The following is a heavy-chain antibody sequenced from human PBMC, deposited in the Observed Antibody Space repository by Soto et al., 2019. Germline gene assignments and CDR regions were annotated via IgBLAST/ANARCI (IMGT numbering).Heavy chain of an antibody. CDR3: AREGGAAPGARREWYLDL. CDR2: INPHTGDT. Sequence: QVQLVQSGAEVKKPGASVTVACKTSGYPLTDFYIHWVRQAPGQGLEWMAWINPHTGDTNTALKFQGRVTTTRDTSLNTAFMELTRLSSDDTAVYYCAREGGAAPGARREWYLDLWGRGTLVSVSS. D-gene: IGHD6-25*01. CDR1: GYPLTDFY. J-gene: IGHJ2*01. V-gene: IGHV1-2*02.